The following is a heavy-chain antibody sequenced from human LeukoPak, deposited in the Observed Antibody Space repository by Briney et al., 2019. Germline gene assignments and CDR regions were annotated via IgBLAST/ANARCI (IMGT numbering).Heavy chain of an antibody. Sequence: ASVKVSCKASGYTFTSYYMHWVRQAPGQGLEWMGIINPSGGSTSYAQKFQGRVTMTRDTSISTAYMGLSSLRSEDMAVYYRARAVKYRSGPLTDLLPYYFDYWGQGTLVTVSS. D-gene: IGHD6-19*01. V-gene: IGHV1-46*01. CDR3: ARAVKYRSGPLTDLLPYYFDY. CDR1: GYTFTSYY. CDR2: INPSGGST. J-gene: IGHJ4*02.